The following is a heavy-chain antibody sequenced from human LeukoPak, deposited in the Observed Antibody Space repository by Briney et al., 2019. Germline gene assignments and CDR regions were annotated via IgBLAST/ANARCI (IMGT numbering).Heavy chain of an antibody. CDR1: GFAFDDYA. J-gene: IGHJ4*02. CDR2: ISWNSGSI. CDR3: AKGTVTRGVDY. V-gene: IGHV3-9*01. Sequence: GGSLRLSCAASGFAFDDYAMHWVRQAPGKGLEWVSGISWNSGSIGYADSVKGRFTISRDNAKNSLYLQMNSLRAEDTALYYCAKGTVTRGVDYWGQGTLVTVSS. D-gene: IGHD4-17*01.